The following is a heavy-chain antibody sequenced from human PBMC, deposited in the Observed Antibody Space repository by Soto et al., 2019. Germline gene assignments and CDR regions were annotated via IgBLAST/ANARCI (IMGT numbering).Heavy chain of an antibody. D-gene: IGHD3-3*01. J-gene: IGHJ6*02. CDR2: ISAYNGNT. V-gene: IGHV1-18*04. Sequence: QVQLVQSGAEVKKPGASAKVSCKASGYTFTSYGISWVRQAPGQGLEWMGWISAYNGNTNYAQKLQGRVTMTTDTSTSTAYMELRSLRSDDTAVYYCARDTPPSYYDFWSGYARYYYYGMDVWGQGTTVTVSS. CDR1: GYTFTSYG. CDR3: ARDTPPSYYDFWSGYARYYYYGMDV.